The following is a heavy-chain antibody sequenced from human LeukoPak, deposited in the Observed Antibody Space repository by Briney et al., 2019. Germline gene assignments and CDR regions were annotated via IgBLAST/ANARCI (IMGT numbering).Heavy chain of an antibody. CDR2: IYTSGST. D-gene: IGHD3-22*01. J-gene: IGHJ3*02. CDR1: GGSISSYY. V-gene: IGHV4-4*09. Sequence: NPSETLSLTCTVSGGSISSYYWSWIRQPPGKGLEWIGYIYTSGSTNYNPSLKSRVTISVDTPKNQFSLKLSSVTAADTAVYYCARGGSYYYDSSGYDHDAFDIWGQGTMVTVSS. CDR3: ARGGSYYYDSSGYDHDAFDI.